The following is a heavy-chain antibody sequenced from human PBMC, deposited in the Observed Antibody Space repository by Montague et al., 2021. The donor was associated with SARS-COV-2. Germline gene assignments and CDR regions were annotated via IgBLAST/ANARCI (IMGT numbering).Heavy chain of an antibody. D-gene: IGHD3-10*01. CDR1: GFTFSRFW. J-gene: IGHJ5*02. V-gene: IGHV3-7*01. CDR3: VSWGSGSP. Sequence: SMILSCEAPGFTFSRFWISWIRQTAVKGLEWVANIGEDGSETYYVDSVKVRFTISRDNAEKSLYLQMNSLRPEDTAVYYCVSWGSGSPWGQGTLVTVSS. CDR2: IGEDGSET.